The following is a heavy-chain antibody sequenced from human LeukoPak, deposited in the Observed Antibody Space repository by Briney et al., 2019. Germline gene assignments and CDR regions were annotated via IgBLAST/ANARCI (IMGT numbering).Heavy chain of an antibody. Sequence: GGSLRLSCAASGFTFSSYHINWVRQAPGKGLEWVSSISSNSDYIYYADSVKGRFTISRDNAKNSLYLQMNSLRAEDTAVYYCARGLCGGDCYDYWGQGTLVTVSP. CDR2: ISSNSDYI. D-gene: IGHD2-21*01. CDR3: ARGLCGGDCYDY. V-gene: IGHV3-21*01. CDR1: GFTFSSYH. J-gene: IGHJ4*02.